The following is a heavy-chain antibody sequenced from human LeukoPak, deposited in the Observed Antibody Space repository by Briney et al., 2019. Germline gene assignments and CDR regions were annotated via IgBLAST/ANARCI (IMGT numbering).Heavy chain of an antibody. V-gene: IGHV3-48*01. Sequence: PGGSLRLSCAASGFTFSSYSMNWVRQAPGKGLEWDSYISSSSSTIYYADSVKGRFTISRDNAKNSLYLQMNSLRAEDTAVYYCARDLDTALIDYYYYGMDVWGQGTTVTVSS. J-gene: IGHJ6*02. CDR3: ARDLDTALIDYYYYGMDV. CDR1: GFTFSSYS. CDR2: ISSSSSTI. D-gene: IGHD5-18*01.